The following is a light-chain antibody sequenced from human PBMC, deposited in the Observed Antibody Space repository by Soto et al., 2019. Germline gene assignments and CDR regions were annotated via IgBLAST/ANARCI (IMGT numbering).Light chain of an antibody. Sequence: QAVVTQPRSASGTPGQRVTISCSGSASSIGTNTVNWYRQLPGTAPKLLIYGDNQRPSGVPDRFSGSKSGTSASLAISGLQSEDEAGYYCAAWDGSLNNVLFGGGTKLTVL. CDR2: GDN. J-gene: IGLJ2*01. CDR1: ASSIGTNT. CDR3: AAWDGSLNNVL. V-gene: IGLV1-44*01.